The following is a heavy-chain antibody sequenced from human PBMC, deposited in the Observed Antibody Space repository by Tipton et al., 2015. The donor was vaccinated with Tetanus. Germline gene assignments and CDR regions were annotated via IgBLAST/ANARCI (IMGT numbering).Heavy chain of an antibody. CDR1: GGSFSGYY. D-gene: IGHD2-2*02. CDR3: ARGGRCSSTSCYRSYFDY. CDR2: INHSGST. J-gene: IGHJ4*02. Sequence: LRLSCAVYGGSFSGYYWSWIRQPPGKGLEWIGEINHSGSTNYNPSLKSRVTISVDTSKNQFSLKLSSVTAADTAVYYCARGGRCSSTSCYRSYFDYWGQGTLVTVSS. V-gene: IGHV4-34*01.